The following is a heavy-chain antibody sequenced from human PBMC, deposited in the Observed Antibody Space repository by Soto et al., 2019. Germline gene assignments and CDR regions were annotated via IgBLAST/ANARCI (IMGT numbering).Heavy chain of an antibody. V-gene: IGHV1-8*01. CDR2: MNRNSGNT. J-gene: IGHJ3*02. Sequence: SXKVSCKVSGYTXHSYDIDSVRQATGQRLAWIGWMNRNSGNTGYAQKFQGRVTMTRNTSRSTAYIELSSLRSEDTAVYYCARVTTYYYDSSGYYDAVDIWGQGTMGTVS. CDR3: ARVTTYYYDSSGYYDAVDI. D-gene: IGHD3-22*01. CDR1: GYTXHSYD.